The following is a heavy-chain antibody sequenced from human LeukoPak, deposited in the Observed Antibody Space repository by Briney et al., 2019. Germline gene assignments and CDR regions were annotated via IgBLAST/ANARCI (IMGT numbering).Heavy chain of an antibody. CDR2: INPNSGGT. CDR1: GYTFTGYY. J-gene: IGHJ6*02. CDR3: ARDLSGGYYGMDV. V-gene: IGHV1-2*02. Sequence: ASVKVSCKASGYTFTGYYMHWVRQAPGQGLEWMGWINPNSGGTNYAQKFQGRVTITADKSTSTAYMELSSLRSEDTAVYYCARDLSGGYYGMDVWGQGTTVTVSS. D-gene: IGHD3-10*01.